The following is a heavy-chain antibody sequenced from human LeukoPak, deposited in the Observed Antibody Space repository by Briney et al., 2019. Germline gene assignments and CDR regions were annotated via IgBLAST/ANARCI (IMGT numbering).Heavy chain of an antibody. D-gene: IGHD3-10*01. V-gene: IGHV4-39*01. CDR2: IYHSGYT. CDR1: GGSINSSSYY. J-gene: IGHJ4*02. CDR3: ARSSMFRGVTVDY. Sequence: PSETLSLTCTVSGGSINSSSYYWGWIRQPPGESLEWIGSIYHSGYTYYNPSLKSRVTISVDTSKSQFSLKLSSVTAADTAVYYCARSSMFRGVTVDYWGQGTLVTVSS.